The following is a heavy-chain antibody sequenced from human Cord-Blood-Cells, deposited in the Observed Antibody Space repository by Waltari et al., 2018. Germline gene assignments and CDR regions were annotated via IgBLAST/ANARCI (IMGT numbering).Heavy chain of an antibody. V-gene: IGHV3-30*18. D-gene: IGHD1-26*01. Sequence: QVQLVESGGGVVQPGRSLRLSCAASGFTFRTYGMHWVRQAPGKGLEWVAVISYDGSNKYYADSVKGRFTISRDNSKNTLYLQMNSLRAEDTAVYYCAKDGGSYYFDYWGQGTLVTVSS. CDR1: GFTFRTYG. CDR2: ISYDGSNK. J-gene: IGHJ4*02. CDR3: AKDGGSYYFDY.